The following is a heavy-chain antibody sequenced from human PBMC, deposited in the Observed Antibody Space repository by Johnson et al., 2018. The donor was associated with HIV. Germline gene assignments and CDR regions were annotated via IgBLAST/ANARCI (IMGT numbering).Heavy chain of an antibody. CDR3: ARGGLGDYVVAFDI. V-gene: IGHV3-30-3*01. Sequence: QVLLVESGGGVVQPGRSLRLSCAASGFTFSSYAMHWVRQAPGQGLEWVAVISYDGSNKYYADSVKGRFTISRDNSKNTLYLQMNSLRAEDTAVYYCARGGLGDYVVAFDIWGQGTMVTVSS. D-gene: IGHD4-17*01. CDR1: GFTFSSYA. CDR2: ISYDGSNK. J-gene: IGHJ3*02.